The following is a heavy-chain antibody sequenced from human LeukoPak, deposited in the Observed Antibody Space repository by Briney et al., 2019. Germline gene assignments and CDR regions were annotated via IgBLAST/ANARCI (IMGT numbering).Heavy chain of an antibody. D-gene: IGHD2-2*01. V-gene: IGHV1-2*02. CDR3: ARVLSKRYCSSTSCYWGFDP. Sequence: ASVKVSCKASGYTFTGYYMHWVRQAPGQGLEWMGWINPNSGGTNYAQKFQGRVTMTRDTSISTAYMELGRLRSDDTAVYYCARVLSKRYCSSTSCYWGFDPWGQGTLVTVSS. J-gene: IGHJ5*02. CDR1: GYTFTGYY. CDR2: INPNSGGT.